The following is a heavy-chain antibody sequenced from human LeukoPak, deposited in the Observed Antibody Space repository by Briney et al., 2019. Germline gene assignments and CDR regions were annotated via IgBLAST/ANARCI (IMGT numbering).Heavy chain of an antibody. CDR2: ISHDGSDN. V-gene: IGHV3-30*18. J-gene: IGHJ4*02. CDR3: AKELYFGSGSYPDY. CDR1: GFTFSSYG. D-gene: IGHD3-10*01. Sequence: GRSLRLSCAASGFTFSSYGMHWVRQAPGKGLEWVAVISHDGSDNHYADSVKGRSTISRDNSKNTVYLQMSSLRPEDTAVYFCAKELYFGSGSYPDYWGQGTLVRVSS.